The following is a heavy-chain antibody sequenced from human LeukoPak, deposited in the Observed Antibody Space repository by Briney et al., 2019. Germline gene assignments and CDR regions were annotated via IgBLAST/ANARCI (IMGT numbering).Heavy chain of an antibody. CDR2: IWYDGSNK. V-gene: IGHV3-33*01. J-gene: IGHJ4*02. CDR1: GFTFSSYG. Sequence: GGSLRLSCAASGFTFSSYGMHWVRQAPGKGLEWVAVIWYDGSNKYYADSVKGRFTISRDNSKNTLYLRMNSLRAEDTAVYYCARDRDYDLNYFDYWGQGTLVTVSS. CDR3: ARDRDYDLNYFDY. D-gene: IGHD3-22*01.